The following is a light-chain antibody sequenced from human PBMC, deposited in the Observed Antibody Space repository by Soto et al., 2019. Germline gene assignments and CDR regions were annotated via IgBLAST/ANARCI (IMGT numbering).Light chain of an antibody. CDR1: QSLLHSNGYSY. CDR2: LGS. J-gene: IGKJ2*03. Sequence: EIVMTQSPLSLSVTPGGPASISCRSSQSLLHSNGYSYLDWYLQKPGQSPQLLIYLGSNRASGVPDRFSGSGSGTDFTLRISRVEAEDVGVYYCMQVLQSLYSFGQGTKLEIK. CDR3: MQVLQSLYS. V-gene: IGKV2-28*01.